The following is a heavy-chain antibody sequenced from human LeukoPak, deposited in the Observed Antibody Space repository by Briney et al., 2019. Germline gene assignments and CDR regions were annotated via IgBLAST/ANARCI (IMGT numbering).Heavy chain of an antibody. CDR2: ISVSSRTI. CDR1: GFTFSNYG. V-gene: IGHV3-48*01. Sequence: GGSLRLSCADSGFTFSNYGMNWVRQAPGKGLEWVSYISVSSRTIYYADSVKGRFTISRDNAKNSLYLQMSSLRAEDTAVYYCASGLELDYWGQGTLVAVSS. J-gene: IGHJ4*02. CDR3: ASGLELDY.